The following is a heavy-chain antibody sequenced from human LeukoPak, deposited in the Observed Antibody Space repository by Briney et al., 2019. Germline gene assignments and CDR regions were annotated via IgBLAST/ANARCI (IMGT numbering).Heavy chain of an antibody. J-gene: IGHJ6*02. V-gene: IGHV3-23*01. CDR3: AKALSRPQYYYYYGMDV. CDR2: IRGSGDSK. Sequence: GGSLRLSCAASEFTFRSYAMSWVRQAPGKGLERVSTIRGSGDSKYYEDSVKGRFTISRDNSKNTLYLQMNSLRAEDTAVYYCAKALSRPQYYYYYGMDVWGQGTTVTVSS. CDR1: EFTFRSYA. D-gene: IGHD6-6*01.